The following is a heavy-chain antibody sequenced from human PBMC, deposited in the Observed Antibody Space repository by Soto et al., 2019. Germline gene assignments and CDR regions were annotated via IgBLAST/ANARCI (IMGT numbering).Heavy chain of an antibody. CDR2: IYYSGST. CDR3: ARHGPTRKYDYRDYGYGKAEYFQH. J-gene: IGHJ1*01. Sequence: QLQLQESGPGLVKPSETLSLTCTVSGGSISSSSYYWGWISQPPGKGLECIGSIYYSGSTYYNPSLKRRASISVDTSKNRFSLKLSSVTAADTAVYYCARHGPTRKYDYRDYGYGKAEYFQHWGQGTLVTVSS. V-gene: IGHV4-39*01. CDR1: GGSISSSSYY. D-gene: IGHD4-17*01.